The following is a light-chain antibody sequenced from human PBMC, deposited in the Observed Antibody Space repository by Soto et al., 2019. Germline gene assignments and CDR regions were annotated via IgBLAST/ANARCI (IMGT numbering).Light chain of an antibody. CDR1: QSISSW. V-gene: IGKV1-5*03. Sequence: DIQMTQSPSTLSASVGDRVTITCLASQSISSWVAWYQQKPGKAPKLLIYKASSLESGVPSRFSGSGSGTQFSLPISSLQSNDFPNYPCQQYTSYRTWTFAQGTKVEIK. J-gene: IGKJ1*01. CDR3: QQYTSYRTWT. CDR2: KAS.